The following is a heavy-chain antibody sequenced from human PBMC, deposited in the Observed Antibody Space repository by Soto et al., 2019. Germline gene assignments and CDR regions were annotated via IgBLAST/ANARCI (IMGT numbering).Heavy chain of an antibody. CDR1: GYTFTGYY. D-gene: IGHD4-17*01. V-gene: IGHV1-2*02. CDR3: ARDYGDAFDI. CDR2: INPNSGGT. J-gene: IGHJ3*02. Sequence: ASVKVSCKASGYTFTGYYMHWVRQAPGQGLEWMGWINPNSGGTNYAQEFRGRVTLTRDTSISTAYMELSRLRSDDTALYYCARDYGDAFDIWGQGTMVTVSS.